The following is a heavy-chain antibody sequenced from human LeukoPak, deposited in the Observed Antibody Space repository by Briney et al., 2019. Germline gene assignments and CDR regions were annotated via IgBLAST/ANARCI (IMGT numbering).Heavy chain of an antibody. Sequence: ASVKVSCKASGYTFTDYNIHWVRQAPGQGLEWMGRINPNSGGTNYAQKFQGRVTMTRDTSISTAYMELSRLRSDDTAVYYCASLGDHYYDSSGYHFDYWGQGTLVTVSS. CDR3: ASLGDHYYDSSGYHFDY. CDR1: GYTFTDYN. V-gene: IGHV1-2*06. D-gene: IGHD3-22*01. CDR2: INPNSGGT. J-gene: IGHJ4*02.